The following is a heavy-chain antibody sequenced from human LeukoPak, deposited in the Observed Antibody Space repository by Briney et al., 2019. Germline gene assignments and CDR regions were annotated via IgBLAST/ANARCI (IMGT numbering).Heavy chain of an antibody. V-gene: IGHV4-59*01. CDR1: GGSISGFH. D-gene: IGHD3-3*01. CDR2: ISTTGST. CDR3: ARHRNYYDFWSGYHINTIYFDY. J-gene: IGHJ4*02. Sequence: SETLSLTCNVSGGSISGFHWSWIRQSPGKGLEWIGHISTTGSTYYIASLRSRVLISKDESKNQLSLRLSSVTAADTAVYYCARHRNYYDFWSGYHINTIYFDYWGQGTLVTVSS.